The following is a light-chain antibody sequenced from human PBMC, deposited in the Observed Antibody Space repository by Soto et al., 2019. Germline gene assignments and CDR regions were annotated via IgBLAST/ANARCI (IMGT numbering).Light chain of an antibody. CDR1: QSINSR. Sequence: DIQRTQSPSTLSASVGDRVTITCRASQSINSRLAWYQQNLGKAPKLLIYKASSLQSGVPSRFSGSGSGTEFTLTISSLQPDDFATYYCQQYNTYSTFGQGTKVDIK. CDR3: QQYNTYST. J-gene: IGKJ1*01. CDR2: KAS. V-gene: IGKV1-5*03.